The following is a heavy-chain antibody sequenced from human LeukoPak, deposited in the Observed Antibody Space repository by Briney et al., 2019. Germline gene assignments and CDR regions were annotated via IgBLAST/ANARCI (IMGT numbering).Heavy chain of an antibody. CDR2: IYYSGST. CDR1: GGSISSYY. V-gene: IGHV4-59*01. Sequence: PSETLSLTCTVSGGSISSYYWSWIRQPPGKGLEWIGYIYYSGSTNYNPSLKSRVTISVDTSKNQFSLKLSSVTAADTAVYYCARSLIAAGRGYFDYWGQGILVTVSS. D-gene: IGHD6-13*01. CDR3: ARSLIAAGRGYFDY. J-gene: IGHJ4*02.